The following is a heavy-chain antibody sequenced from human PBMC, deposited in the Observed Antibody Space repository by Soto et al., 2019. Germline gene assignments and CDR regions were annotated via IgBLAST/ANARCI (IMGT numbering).Heavy chain of an antibody. V-gene: IGHV3-30*18. D-gene: IGHD6-19*01. CDR3: AKDSSSGWTDYYYYGMDV. CDR2: ISYDGSNK. J-gene: IGHJ6*02. Sequence: QVQLVESGGGVVQPGRSLRLSCAASGFTFSSYGMHWVRQAPGKGLEWVAVISYDGSNKYYADSVKGRFTISRDNSKNTLYQQMNNLRAEDTAVYYCAKDSSSGWTDYYYYGMDVWGQGTTVTVSS. CDR1: GFTFSSYG.